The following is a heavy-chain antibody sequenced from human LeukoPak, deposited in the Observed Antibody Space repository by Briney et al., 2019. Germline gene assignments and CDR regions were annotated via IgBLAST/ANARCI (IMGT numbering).Heavy chain of an antibody. D-gene: IGHD6-19*01. CDR1: GFTFSSYA. CDR3: AKEKSSGWYFDY. V-gene: IGHV3-23*01. Sequence: GGSLRLSCAASGFTFSSYAMSWVRQAPGRGLEWVSTISGSGGSTYYADSVKGRFTISRDNSKNTLYLQMNSLRAEDTAVYYCAKEKSSGWYFDYWGQGTLVTVSS. J-gene: IGHJ4*02. CDR2: ISGSGGST.